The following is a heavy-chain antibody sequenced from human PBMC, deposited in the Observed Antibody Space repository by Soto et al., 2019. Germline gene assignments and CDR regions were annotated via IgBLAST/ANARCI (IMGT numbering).Heavy chain of an antibody. CDR1: GFTFSDHY. V-gene: IGHV3-72*01. Sequence: EVQLVESGGGLVQPGGSLRLSCAASGFTFSDHYMDWVRQAPGKGLEWVGRTSNKANSYTTEYAASVKGRFTISRDDSKNSLYLQMNSLKTEDTAVYYCASRTTGYYYGMDVWGQGTTVTVSS. J-gene: IGHJ6*02. D-gene: IGHD1-1*01. CDR2: TSNKANSYTT. CDR3: ASRTTGYYYGMDV.